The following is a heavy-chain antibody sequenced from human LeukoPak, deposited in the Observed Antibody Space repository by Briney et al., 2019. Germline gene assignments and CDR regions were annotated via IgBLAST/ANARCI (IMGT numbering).Heavy chain of an antibody. CDR2: IYYGGST. Sequence: SETLSLTCTVSGGSISSINYSWAWIRQPPGKGLEWIGSIYYGGSTYYNPSLKSRVTISVDTSKNQFSLKLSSVTAADTAVYYCASNPTYYDFWSTNYTRGWFDPWGQGTLITVSS. CDR1: GGSISSINYS. J-gene: IGHJ5*02. V-gene: IGHV4-39*01. CDR3: ASNPTYYDFWSTNYTRGWFDP. D-gene: IGHD3-3*01.